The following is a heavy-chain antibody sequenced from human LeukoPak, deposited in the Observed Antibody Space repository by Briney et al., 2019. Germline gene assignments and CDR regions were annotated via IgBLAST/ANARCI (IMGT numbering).Heavy chain of an antibody. J-gene: IGHJ4*02. CDR2: INHSGST. Sequence: PSETLSLTCAVYGGSFSGYYWSWIRRPPGKGLEWIGEINHSGSTSYNPSLKSRVTISVDTSKNQFSLKLSSVTAADTAVYYCARGGVLYYWGQGTLVTVSS. CDR3: ARGGVLYY. CDR1: GGSFSGYY. D-gene: IGHD3-10*01. V-gene: IGHV4-34*01.